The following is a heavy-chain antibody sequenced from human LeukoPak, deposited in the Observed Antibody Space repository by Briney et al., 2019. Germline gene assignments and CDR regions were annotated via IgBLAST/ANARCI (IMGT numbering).Heavy chain of an antibody. CDR1: GGSISSGGYY. V-gene: IGHV4-30-2*01. D-gene: IGHD3-22*01. CDR3: ASITMIVLTAFDI. J-gene: IGHJ3*02. CDR2: IYHSGST. Sequence: SQTLSLTCTVSGGSISSGGYYWSWIRQPPGKGLEWIGYIYHSGSTYYNPSLKSRVTISVDRSKNQFSLKLSSVTAADTAVYYCASITMIVLTAFDIWGQGTMVTVSS.